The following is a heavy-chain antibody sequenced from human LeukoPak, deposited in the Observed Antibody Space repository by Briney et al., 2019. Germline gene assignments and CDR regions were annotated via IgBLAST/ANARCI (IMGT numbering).Heavy chain of an antibody. D-gene: IGHD3-9*01. J-gene: IGHJ5*02. Sequence: TGGSLRLSCAASGFTFSSYAKSWVRQAPGKGLEWVSAISGSGGSTYYADSVKGRFTISRDNSKNTLYLQMNSLRAEDTAVYYCAKVRGGVLRYPNWFDPWGQGTLVTVSS. CDR2: ISGSGGST. CDR3: AKVRGGVLRYPNWFDP. CDR1: GFTFSSYA. V-gene: IGHV3-23*01.